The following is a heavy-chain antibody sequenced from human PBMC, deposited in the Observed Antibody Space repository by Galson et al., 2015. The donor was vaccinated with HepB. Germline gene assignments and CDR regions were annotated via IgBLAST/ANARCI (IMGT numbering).Heavy chain of an antibody. Sequence: SLRLSCAASGFDFNSYGMHWVRQAPGKGLEWVASISYDGSNKYYVDSVKGRFTISRDNSKNTLYLQMNSLRAEDTAVYYCAKDEVVRGFVAGGYFNHWGHGTLVTASS. CDR1: GFDFNSYG. CDR3: AKDEVVRGFVAGGYFNH. J-gene: IGHJ4*01. V-gene: IGHV3-30*18. CDR2: ISYDGSNK. D-gene: IGHD3-10*01.